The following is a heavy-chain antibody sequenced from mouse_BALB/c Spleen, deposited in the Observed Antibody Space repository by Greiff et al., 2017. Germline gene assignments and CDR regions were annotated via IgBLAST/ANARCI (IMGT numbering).Heavy chain of an antibody. D-gene: IGHD1-1*01. CDR1: GFNIKDYY. CDR3: NALSSSYAMDY. J-gene: IGHJ4*01. V-gene: IGHV14-4*02. Sequence: VHVKQSGAELVRSGASVKLSCTASGFNIKDYYMHWVKQRPEQGLEWIGWIDPENGDTEYAPKFQGKATMTADTSSNTAYLQLSSLTSEDTAVYYCNALSSSYAMDYWGQGTSVTVSS. CDR2: IDPENGDT.